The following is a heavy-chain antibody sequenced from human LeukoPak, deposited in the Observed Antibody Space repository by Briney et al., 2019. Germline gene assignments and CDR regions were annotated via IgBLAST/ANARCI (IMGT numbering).Heavy chain of an antibody. CDR2: INSDGSST. Sequence: GGSLRLSCAASGFTFSSYWMHWVRQAPWKGLVRVSHINSDGSSTNYADSVKGRFTISRDNARDTLYLQMNSLRAEDTAVYYCARSYSGSYYDFDYWGQGTLVTVSS. CDR3: ARSYSGSYYDFDY. CDR1: GFTFSSYW. J-gene: IGHJ4*02. V-gene: IGHV3-74*01. D-gene: IGHD1-26*01.